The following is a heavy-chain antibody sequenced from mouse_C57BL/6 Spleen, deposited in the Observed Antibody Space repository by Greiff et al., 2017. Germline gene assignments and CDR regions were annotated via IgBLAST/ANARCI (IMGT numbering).Heavy chain of an antibody. Sequence: EVKLMESGGGLVKPGGSLKLSCAASGFTFSDYGMHWVRQAPEKGLGWVAYISSGSSTIYYADTGKGRFTISRDNAKNTLFLQMTSLRSEDTAMYYCARGGVDYWGQGTTLTVSS. CDR2: ISSGSSTI. V-gene: IGHV5-17*01. J-gene: IGHJ2*01. CDR1: GFTFSDYG. CDR3: ARGGVDY.